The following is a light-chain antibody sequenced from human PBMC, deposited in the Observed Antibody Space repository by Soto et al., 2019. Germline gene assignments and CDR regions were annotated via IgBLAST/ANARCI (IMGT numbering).Light chain of an antibody. CDR2: AAS. V-gene: IGKV1-9*01. J-gene: IGKJ5*01. CDR1: QGISSY. Sequence: IQLTQSPSSLSASVGDRVTITCRASQGISSYLAWYQQKPGKAPKLLIYAASTLQSGVPSRFSGSASGAEFTLTISSLQPDDFGTYFCQQSYTFGQGTRLEIK. CDR3: QQSYT.